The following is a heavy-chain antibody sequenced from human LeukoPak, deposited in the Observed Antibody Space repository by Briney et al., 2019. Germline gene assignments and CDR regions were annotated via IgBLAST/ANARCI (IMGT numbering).Heavy chain of an antibody. D-gene: IGHD3-10*01. CDR3: ARDPYYYGSYRDY. CDR2: ISSSSSYI. CDR1: GFTFSSYS. J-gene: IGHJ4*02. Sequence: PGGSLRLSCAASGFTFSSYSMNWVRQAPGKGLEWVSSISSSSSYIYYADSVKGRFTISRDNAKNSLYLQMNSLRAEDTAVYYCARDPYYYGSYRDYWGQGTLVTVSS. V-gene: IGHV3-21*01.